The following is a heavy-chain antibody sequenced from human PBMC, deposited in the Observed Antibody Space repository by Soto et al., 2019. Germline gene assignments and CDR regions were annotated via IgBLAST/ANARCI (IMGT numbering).Heavy chain of an antibody. D-gene: IGHD4-4*01. J-gene: IGHJ4*02. CDR3: ALGGFDSSMGY. CDR2: IIPIFRTV. CDR1: GGTFSSYA. V-gene: IGHV1-69*01. Sequence: QVQLVQSGAEVKKPGSSVKVSCKTSGGTFSSYAISWVRQAPGQGLEWMGGIIPIFRTVNYAQKFQGRVTITADESTRTANMELSSLRSEDTAVYYCALGGFDSSMGYWGQGTLVTVSS.